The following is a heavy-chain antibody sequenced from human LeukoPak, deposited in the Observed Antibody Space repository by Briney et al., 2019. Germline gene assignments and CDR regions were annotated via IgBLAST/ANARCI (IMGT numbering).Heavy chain of an antibody. CDR1: GGSISSSSYY. V-gene: IGHV4-39*01. Sequence: PSETLSLTCTVSGGSISSSSYYWGWIRQPPGKGLEWIGSIYYSGSTYYNPSLKSRVTISVDTSKNQFSLKLSSVTAADTAVYYCARSRYYDFWSGYSDAFDIWGQGTMVTVSS. J-gene: IGHJ3*02. CDR2: IYYSGST. CDR3: ARSRYYDFWSGYSDAFDI. D-gene: IGHD3-3*01.